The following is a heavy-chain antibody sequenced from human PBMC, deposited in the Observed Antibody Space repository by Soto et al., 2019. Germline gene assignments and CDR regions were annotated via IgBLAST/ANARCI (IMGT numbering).Heavy chain of an antibody. J-gene: IGHJ4*02. CDR1: GFSLSTSGVG. D-gene: IGHD2-2*01. CDR2: IYWDDDK. CDR3: AHRFGCSSNSCSFFDY. Sequence: QITLKESGPSLVKPTQTLTLTCTFSGFSLSTSGVGVGWIRQPPGKALEWLALIYWDDDKRYSPSLKSRLTITKDTAKNQVVLTSTSMDPVDTATYYCAHRFGCSSNSCSFFDYWGQGSLVTVSS. V-gene: IGHV2-5*02.